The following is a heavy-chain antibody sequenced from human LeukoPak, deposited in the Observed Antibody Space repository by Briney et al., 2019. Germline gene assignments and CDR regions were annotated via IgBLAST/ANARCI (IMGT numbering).Heavy chain of an antibody. V-gene: IGHV3-30-3*01. CDR2: ISYVGSNK. D-gene: IGHD5-18*01. CDR1: GFTFSSYA. CDR3: ARDGVYSYGYYFDY. Sequence: HPGGSLRLSCAASGFTFSSYAMHWVRQAPGKGLEWVAVISYVGSNKYYADSVKGRFTISRDNSKNTLYLQMNSLRAEDTAVYYCARDGVYSYGYYFDYWAQGTLVTVSS. J-gene: IGHJ4*02.